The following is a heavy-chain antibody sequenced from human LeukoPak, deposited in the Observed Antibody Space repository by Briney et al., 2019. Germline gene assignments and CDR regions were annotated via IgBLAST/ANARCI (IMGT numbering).Heavy chain of an antibody. CDR3: ARRTDDYNYLDY. CDR2: IHRSGTT. Sequence: KPSETLSLTCTVSGGSISTYSWSWIRQPAGNALEWIGRIHRSGTTNYNPSLKSRVTMSVDTSKNQFSLQLNSVTPEDTAVYYCARRTDDYNYLDYWGQGTLVTVSS. V-gene: IGHV4-4*07. D-gene: IGHD5-24*01. CDR1: GGSISTYS. J-gene: IGHJ4*02.